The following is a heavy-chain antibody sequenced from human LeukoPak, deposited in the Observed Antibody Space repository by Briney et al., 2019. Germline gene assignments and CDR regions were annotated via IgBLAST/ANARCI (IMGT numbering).Heavy chain of an antibody. CDR2: IRSKAYGGTT. CDR3: TSSNYLWFGEPRLGY. Sequence: PGGSLRLSCTASGFTFGDYAMSWFRQAPGKGLEWVGFIRSKAYGGTTEYAASVKGRFTISRDDSKSIAYLQMNSLKTEDTAVYYCTSSNYLWFGEPRLGYWGQGTLVTVSS. CDR1: GFTFGDYA. V-gene: IGHV3-49*03. D-gene: IGHD3-10*01. J-gene: IGHJ4*02.